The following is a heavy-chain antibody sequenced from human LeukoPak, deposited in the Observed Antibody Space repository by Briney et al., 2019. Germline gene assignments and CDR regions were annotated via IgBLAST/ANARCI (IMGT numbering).Heavy chain of an antibody. CDR1: GYSFTSYW. CDR2: IYPGDSDT. CDR3: ARGGYNDNVWGSYRPGYFDY. Sequence: GESLKISCKGSGYSFTSYWIGWVRQMPGKGLEWMGIIYPGDSDTRYSPSFQGQVTISADKSISTAYLQWSSLKASDTAMYYCARGGYNDNVWGSYRPGYFDYWGQGTLVTVSS. D-gene: IGHD3-16*02. J-gene: IGHJ4*02. V-gene: IGHV5-51*01.